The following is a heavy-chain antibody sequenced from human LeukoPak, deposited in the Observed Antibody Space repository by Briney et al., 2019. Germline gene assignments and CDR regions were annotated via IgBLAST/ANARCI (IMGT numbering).Heavy chain of an antibody. CDR3: ARAGDTAMVGFDY. D-gene: IGHD5-18*01. V-gene: IGHV1-2*02. CDR2: INPNSGGT. Sequence: GASVKVSCKASGYTFTGYYMHWVRQAPGQGLEWMGWINPNSGGTNYAQKFQGRVTMTRDTSISTAYMELSRLRSDDTAVYYCARAGDTAMVGFDYWGQGTLVTVSS. CDR1: GYTFTGYY. J-gene: IGHJ4*02.